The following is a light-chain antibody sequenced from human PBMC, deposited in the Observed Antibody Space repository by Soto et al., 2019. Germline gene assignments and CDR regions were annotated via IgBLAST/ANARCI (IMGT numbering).Light chain of an antibody. CDR1: QSLLHSNGYNF. V-gene: IGKV2-28*01. J-gene: IGKJ1*01. Sequence: DIVMTLSPLSLLVTPGEAASIACRSSQSLLHSNGYNFLDWYLQKPGQSPQILINLGSIRSSGVPDRFSGSGSGTDFTLKISRVEAEDVGVYYCMQALQSPRTVGQGTKVDIK. CDR3: MQALQSPRT. CDR2: LGS.